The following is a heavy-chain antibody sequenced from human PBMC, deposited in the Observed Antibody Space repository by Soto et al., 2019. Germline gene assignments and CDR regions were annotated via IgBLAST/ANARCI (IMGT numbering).Heavy chain of an antibody. CDR1: GVSFIGYY. V-gene: IGHV4-34*01. Sequence: PSETLSLTCAVYGVSFIGYYWSWILQPPGKGLEWIGEINHSGSTNYNPSLKSRVTISVDTSKNQFSLKLSSVTAADTAVYYCAKGRSYIAAGRYFDYWCQGTLVTVSS. D-gene: IGHD6-13*01. J-gene: IGHJ4*02. CDR3: AKGRSYIAAGRYFDY. CDR2: INHSGST.